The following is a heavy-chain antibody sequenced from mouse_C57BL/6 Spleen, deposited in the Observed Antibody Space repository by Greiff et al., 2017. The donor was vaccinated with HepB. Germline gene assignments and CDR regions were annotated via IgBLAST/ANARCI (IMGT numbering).Heavy chain of an antibody. CDR1: GYTFTDYE. D-gene: IGHD1-1*01. J-gene: IGHJ3*01. Sequence: VKLVESGAELVRPGASVTLSCKASGYTFTDYEMHWVKQTPVHGLEWIGAIDPETGGTAYNQKFKGKAILTADKSSSTAYMELRSLTSEDSAVYYCTRDYYGSSYFAYWGQGTLVTVSA. CDR2: IDPETGGT. V-gene: IGHV1-15*01. CDR3: TRDYYGSSYFAY.